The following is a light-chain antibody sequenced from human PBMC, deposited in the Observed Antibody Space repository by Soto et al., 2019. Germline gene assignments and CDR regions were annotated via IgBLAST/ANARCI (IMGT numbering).Light chain of an antibody. J-gene: IGLJ2*01. CDR1: SSDFSAYRF. CDR3: SSYTTDLTPRV. CDR2: DIN. Sequence: QSVLTQPASVSGSPGQSITISCTATSSDFSAYRFVSWYQHHPGKAPKLIIYDINNRPSGVSHRFSGSKSGNSASLTISGLQAEDEAVYYCSSYTTDLTPRVFGGGTKLTV. V-gene: IGLV2-14*01.